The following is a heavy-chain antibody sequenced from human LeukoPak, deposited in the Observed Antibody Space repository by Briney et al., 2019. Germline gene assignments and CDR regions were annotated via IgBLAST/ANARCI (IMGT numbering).Heavy chain of an antibody. CDR2: IKQDGNEK. D-gene: IGHD1-14*01. CDR3: GRQTGWIVIDY. CDR1: GFTFSSYW. J-gene: IGHJ4*02. V-gene: IGHV3-7*01. Sequence: PGGSLRLSCAASGFTFSSYWMSWVRQAPGKWLEWVANIKQDGNEKYYVDSVKGRFTISRDNAKNSLYLQMNSLRVEDTAVYYCGRQTGWIVIDYWGQGTLVTVSS.